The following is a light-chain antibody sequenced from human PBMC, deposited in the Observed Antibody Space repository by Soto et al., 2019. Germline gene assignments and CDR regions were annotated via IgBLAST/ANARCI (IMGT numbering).Light chain of an antibody. V-gene: IGKV3-15*01. Sequence: EIAMTQSPASLSVSPGERATLSCRASQSISRTLAWYQQKPGQAPRLLIYGASTRATGIPARFSGRGSGTDFTLTISSLQSEDFAVYYCQQYDSWRYTFGQGTKLEIK. CDR2: GAS. CDR3: QQYDSWRYT. CDR1: QSISRT. J-gene: IGKJ2*01.